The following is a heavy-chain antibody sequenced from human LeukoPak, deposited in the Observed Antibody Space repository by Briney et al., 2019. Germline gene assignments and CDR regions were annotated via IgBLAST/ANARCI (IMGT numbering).Heavy chain of an antibody. CDR1: GFTFSSYA. CDR3: AKGPAYYCDSSAIVPADY. V-gene: IGHV3-23*01. Sequence: GGSLRLSCAASGFTFSSYAMSWVRQAPGKGLVWVSAISGSGGSTYYADSVKGRFTISRDNSKNTLYLQMNSLRAEDTAVYYCAKGPAYYCDSSAIVPADYWGQGTLVTVSS. D-gene: IGHD3-22*01. CDR2: ISGSGGST. J-gene: IGHJ4*02.